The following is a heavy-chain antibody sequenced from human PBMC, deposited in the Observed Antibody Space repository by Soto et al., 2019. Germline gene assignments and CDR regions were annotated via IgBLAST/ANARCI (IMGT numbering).Heavy chain of an antibody. V-gene: IGHV4-59*01. CDR1: CGSISSYF. CDR2: VYYTGTT. CDR3: ARDLAAVPRAFDY. Sequence: SETLSLTCTFSCGSISSYFYIWVRQPPGKGLEWIGSVYYTGTTDYNPSLKSRVTISVDTSKTQFSLNLRSVTAADTAVYYCARDLAAVPRAFDYWGRGTLVTVSS. D-gene: IGHD6-13*01. J-gene: IGHJ4*02.